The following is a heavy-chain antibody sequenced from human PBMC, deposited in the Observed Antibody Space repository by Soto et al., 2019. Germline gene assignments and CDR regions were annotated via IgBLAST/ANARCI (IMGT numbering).Heavy chain of an antibody. CDR3: AREEQAGPYYYYAMDV. J-gene: IGHJ6*02. Sequence: SETLSLTCTVSGGSISSSFWSWIRQPAGKGLEWIGRIYTNGNTNYNPSLKSRVTMSVDTSKNQFSLKLSSVTVADTAVYYCAREEQAGPYYYYAMDVWGQGTTVTVSS. D-gene: IGHD1-26*01. CDR1: GGSISSSF. CDR2: IYTNGNT. V-gene: IGHV4-4*07.